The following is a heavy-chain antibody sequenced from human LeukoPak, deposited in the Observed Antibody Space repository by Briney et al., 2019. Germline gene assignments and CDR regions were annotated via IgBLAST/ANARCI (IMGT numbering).Heavy chain of an antibody. CDR2: ISSSGSTI. CDR3: VSYSSSWDIDY. V-gene: IGHV3-11*01. CDR1: GFTFSDYY. D-gene: IGHD6-13*01. J-gene: IGHJ4*02. Sequence: GGSLRLSCAASGFTFSDYYMSWIRQAPGKGLEWVSYISSSGSTIYYADSVKDRFTISRDNAKNSLYLQMNSLRAEDTAVYYCVSYSSSWDIDYWGQGTLVTVSS.